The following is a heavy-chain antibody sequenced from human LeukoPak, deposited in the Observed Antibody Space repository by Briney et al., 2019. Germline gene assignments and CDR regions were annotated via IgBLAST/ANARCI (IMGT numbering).Heavy chain of an antibody. CDR3: ASPYYDSSGSTSAFDI. CDR2: IIPILGIA. Sequence: SVKVPCKASGGTFSSYAISWVRQAPGQGLEWMGRIIPILGIANYAQKFQGRVTITADKSTSTAYMELSSLRSEDTAVYYCASPYYDSSGSTSAFDIWGQGTMVTVSS. D-gene: IGHD3-22*01. CDR1: GGTFSSYA. V-gene: IGHV1-69*04. J-gene: IGHJ3*02.